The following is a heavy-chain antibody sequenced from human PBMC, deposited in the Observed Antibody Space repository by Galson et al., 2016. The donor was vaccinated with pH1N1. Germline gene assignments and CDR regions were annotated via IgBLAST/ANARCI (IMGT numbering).Heavy chain of an antibody. D-gene: IGHD1-26*01. CDR1: GGTFSSHA. Sequence: SVKVSCKASGGTFSSHAISWVRQAPGQGLEWMGGVSGMFGTKNYAQKLQGRVTITADEFTSTAYMELNNLRSEDTAVYYCARGSGYSGTYGNAFDILGQGTMVTVSS. J-gene: IGHJ3*02. CDR3: ARGSGYSGTYGNAFDI. V-gene: IGHV1-69*13. CDR2: VSGMFGTK.